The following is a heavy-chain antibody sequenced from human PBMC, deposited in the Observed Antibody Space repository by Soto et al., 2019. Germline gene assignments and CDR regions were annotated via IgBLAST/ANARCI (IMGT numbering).Heavy chain of an antibody. D-gene: IGHD5-12*01. Sequence: SETLSLTCTVSGGSISSYYWSWIRQPPGKGLEWIGYIYYSGSTNYNPSLKSRVTISVDTSKNQFSLKLSSVTAADTAVYYCASVGYSGYDYNWFDPWGQGTLVTVSS. CDR2: IYYSGST. V-gene: IGHV4-59*08. J-gene: IGHJ5*02. CDR1: GGSISSYY. CDR3: ASVGYSGYDYNWFDP.